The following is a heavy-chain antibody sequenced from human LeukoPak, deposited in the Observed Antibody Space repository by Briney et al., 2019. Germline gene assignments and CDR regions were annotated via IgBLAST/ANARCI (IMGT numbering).Heavy chain of an antibody. D-gene: IGHD1-26*01. V-gene: IGHV1-46*01. Sequence: ASVKVSCKASGYTFTIYYMHWVRQAPGQGLEWMGIINPNVGSTSYAQRFQGRVAMTRDTSTSTAYMELSSLRSEDTALYYCARDRAYSGSYFFDYWGQGTLVTVSS. CDR1: GYTFTIYY. CDR2: INPNVGST. CDR3: ARDRAYSGSYFFDY. J-gene: IGHJ4*02.